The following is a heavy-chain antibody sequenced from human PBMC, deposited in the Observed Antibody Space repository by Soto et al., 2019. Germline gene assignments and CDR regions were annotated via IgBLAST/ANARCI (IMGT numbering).Heavy chain of an antibody. CDR1: GGSISSHY. V-gene: IGHV4-59*11. CDR3: ASQFPYSSGWYVGY. D-gene: IGHD6-19*01. Sequence: SETLSLTCTVSGGSISSHYWSWIRQPPGKGLEWIGYIYYSGSTNYNPSLKSRVTISVDTSKNQFSLKLSSVTAADTAVYYCASQFPYSSGWYVGYWGQGTLVTVSS. CDR2: IYYSGST. J-gene: IGHJ4*02.